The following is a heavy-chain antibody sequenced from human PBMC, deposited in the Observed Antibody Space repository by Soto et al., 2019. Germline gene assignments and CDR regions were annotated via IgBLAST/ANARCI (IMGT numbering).Heavy chain of an antibody. V-gene: IGHV1-3*01. J-gene: IGHJ6*02. Sequence: ASVKVSCKASGYTFTRYAMHWVRQAPGQRLEWMGWINAGNGNTKYSQKFQGRVTITRDTSASTAYMELSSLRSEDTAVYYCARAARGGGRFGANYGMDVWGQGTTVTVSS. D-gene: IGHD3-10*01. CDR1: GYTFTRYA. CDR2: INAGNGNT. CDR3: ARAARGGGRFGANYGMDV.